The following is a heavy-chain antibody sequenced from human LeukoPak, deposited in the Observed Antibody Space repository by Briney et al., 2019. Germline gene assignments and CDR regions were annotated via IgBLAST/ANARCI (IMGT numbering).Heavy chain of an antibody. CDR1: GGSFSGYY. CDR2: INHSGST. J-gene: IGHJ4*02. CDR3: AACSGGSCYGGYFDY. V-gene: IGHV4-34*01. Sequence: SETLSLTCAAYGGSFSGYYWSWIRQPPGKGLEWIGEINHSGSTNYNPSLKSRVTISVDTSKNQFSLKLSSVTAADTAVYYCAACSGGSCYGGYFDYWGQGTLVTVS. D-gene: IGHD2-15*01.